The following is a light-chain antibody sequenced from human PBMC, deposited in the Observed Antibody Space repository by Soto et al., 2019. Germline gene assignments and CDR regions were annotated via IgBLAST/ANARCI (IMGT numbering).Light chain of an antibody. J-gene: IGKJ4*01. V-gene: IGKV3-15*01. Sequence: EIVMTQSPGTLSVSPGERATLSCRASQGVGSNLAWYQQRPGQAPRLLIYAASTRATDIPARFTGRGSGTEFTLTISSLQSEDFAVYFCQQYNKWPLTFGGGTKVEIK. CDR2: AAS. CDR1: QGVGSN. CDR3: QQYNKWPLT.